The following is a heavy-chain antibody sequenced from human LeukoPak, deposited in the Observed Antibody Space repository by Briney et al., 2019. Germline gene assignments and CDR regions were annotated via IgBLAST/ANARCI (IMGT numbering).Heavy chain of an antibody. CDR1: VFSFTNFW. J-gene: IGHJ4*02. V-gene: IGHV3-7*04. Sequence: GGSLRLPCAVSVFSFTNFWMSWVRQAPGRGLEWVANIHPEGNEKYHVESVKGRFTISRDNTKNLLFLQMNGLRVEDTAVYYCARGDAFSGDHWGQGTLVTVSS. CDR2: IHPEGNEK. CDR3: ARGDAFSGDH.